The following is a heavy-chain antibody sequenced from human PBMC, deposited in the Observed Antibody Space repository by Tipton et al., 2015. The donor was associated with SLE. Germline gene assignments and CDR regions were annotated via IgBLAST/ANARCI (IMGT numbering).Heavy chain of an antibody. CDR2: IYYSGGT. Sequence: TLSLTCTVSGGSISSSSYYWGWIRQPPGKGLEWIGSIYYSGGTYYNPSLKSRVTISVDTSKNQFSLKLSSVTAADTAVYYCARASDYYYMDVWGKGTTVTVSS. CDR3: ARASDYYYMDV. CDR1: GGSISSSSYY. V-gene: IGHV4-39*07. J-gene: IGHJ6*03.